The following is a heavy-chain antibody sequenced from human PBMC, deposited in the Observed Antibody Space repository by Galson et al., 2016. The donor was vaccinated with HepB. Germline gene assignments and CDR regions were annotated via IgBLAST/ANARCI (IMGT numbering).Heavy chain of an antibody. Sequence: SLRLSCAASGFTFSSYWMHWVRQAPGKGLVWVSRINGDGSSNTYADSVKGRFTISRDNAKNTLYLQMNSLRAGDTAVYYCAVGNDPFDYGGQGTLVAVSS. J-gene: IGHJ4*02. CDR1: GFTFSSYW. V-gene: IGHV3-74*01. CDR2: INGDGSSN. CDR3: AVGNDPFDY. D-gene: IGHD1-1*01.